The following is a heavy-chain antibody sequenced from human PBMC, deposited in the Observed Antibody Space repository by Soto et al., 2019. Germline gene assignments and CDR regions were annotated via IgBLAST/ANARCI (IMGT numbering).Heavy chain of an antibody. D-gene: IGHD3-9*01. CDR1: GFTFSSYG. Sequence: GGSLRLSCAASGFTFSSYGMHWVRQAPGKGLEWVAVISYDGSNKYYADSVKDRFTISRDNSKNTLYLQMNSLRAEDTAVYYCAKDRMGDWFFHYCGQGXLVTVSS. CDR3: AKDRMGDWFFHY. V-gene: IGHV3-30*18. CDR2: ISYDGSNK. J-gene: IGHJ4*02.